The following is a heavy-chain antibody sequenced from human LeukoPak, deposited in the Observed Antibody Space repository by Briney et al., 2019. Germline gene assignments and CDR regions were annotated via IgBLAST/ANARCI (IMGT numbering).Heavy chain of an antibody. J-gene: IGHJ4*02. CDR3: ARSGSGSYSIKHFDY. CDR1: GGSISSGGYY. Sequence: SQTLSLTCTVSGGSISSGGYYWSWIRQHPGKGLEWIGYIYYSGSTYYNPSLKSRVTISVDTSKNQFSLKLSSVTAADTAVYYCARSGSGSYSIKHFDYWGQGTLVTVSS. V-gene: IGHV4-31*03. D-gene: IGHD3-10*01. CDR2: IYYSGST.